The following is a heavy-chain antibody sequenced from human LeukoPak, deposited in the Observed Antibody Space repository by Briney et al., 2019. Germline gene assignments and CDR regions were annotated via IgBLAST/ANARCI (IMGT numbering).Heavy chain of an antibody. J-gene: IGHJ4*02. D-gene: IGHD4-17*01. V-gene: IGHV1-18*01. CDR1: GYTFTSYG. Sequence: GASVKVSCKASGYTFTSYGISWVRQAPGQGLDWMGWISAYNGNTNYAQKLQGRVTMTTDTSTSTAYMELRSLRSDDTAVYYCARVGTTTIRTLNYFDYWGQGTLVTVSS. CDR3: ARVGTTTIRTLNYFDY. CDR2: ISAYNGNT.